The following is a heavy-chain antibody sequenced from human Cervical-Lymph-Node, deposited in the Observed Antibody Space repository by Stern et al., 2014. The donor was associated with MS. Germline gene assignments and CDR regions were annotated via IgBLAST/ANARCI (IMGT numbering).Heavy chain of an antibody. J-gene: IGHJ4*02. CDR1: GFTFANYG. V-gene: IGHV1-18*04. CDR3: ARYDSGSADF. D-gene: IGHD6-19*01. CDR2: VSPYNGKT. Sequence: VQLLESGTEVKEPGASVKVSCKTSGFTFANYGIVWVRQAPGQGLEWMGWVSPYNGKTNYEQTFQGRVTMTSETSTTTAYMELSSLRSDDTAIYFCARYDSGSADFWGQGTLVTVSS.